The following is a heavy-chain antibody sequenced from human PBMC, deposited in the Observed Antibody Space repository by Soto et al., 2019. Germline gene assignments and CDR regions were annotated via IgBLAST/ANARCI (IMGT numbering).Heavy chain of an antibody. Sequence: GGSLRLSCAASGFTFSSYSMNWVRQAPGKGLEWVSYISGSSSTIYYADSVKGRFTISRDNAKNSLYLQMNSLRAEDTAVYYCATAARPNYYYGMDVWGQGTTVTVSS. CDR1: GFTFSSYS. J-gene: IGHJ6*02. D-gene: IGHD6-6*01. CDR2: ISGSSSTI. V-gene: IGHV3-48*01. CDR3: ATAARPNYYYGMDV.